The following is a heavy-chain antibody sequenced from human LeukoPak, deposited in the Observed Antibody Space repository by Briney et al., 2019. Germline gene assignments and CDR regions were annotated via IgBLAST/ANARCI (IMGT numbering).Heavy chain of an antibody. D-gene: IGHD6-6*01. CDR2: INHSGST. Sequence: PSETLSLTCAVYGGSFSDYYWSWIRQPPGKGLEWIGEINHSGSTNYNPSLKSRVTISVDTSKNQFSLKLSSVTAADTAVYYCARGSIAARPWYYYGMDVWGQGTTVTVSS. J-gene: IGHJ6*02. CDR3: ARGSIAARPWYYYGMDV. CDR1: GGSFSDYY. V-gene: IGHV4-34*01.